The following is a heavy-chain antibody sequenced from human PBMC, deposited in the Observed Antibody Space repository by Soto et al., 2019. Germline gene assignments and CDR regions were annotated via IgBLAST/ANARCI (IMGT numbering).Heavy chain of an antibody. J-gene: IGHJ4*02. D-gene: IGHD3-9*01. CDR1: GFTFSSYG. V-gene: IGHV3-33*06. CDR3: AKDGDVNYDILTGYYFLGPYFDY. Sequence: GGSLRLSCSASGFTFSSYGMHWVRQAPGKGLEWVAVIWYDGSNKYYADSVKGRFTISRDNSKNTLYLQMNSLRAEDTAVYYCAKDGDVNYDILTGYYFLGPYFDYWGQGTLVTVSS. CDR2: IWYDGSNK.